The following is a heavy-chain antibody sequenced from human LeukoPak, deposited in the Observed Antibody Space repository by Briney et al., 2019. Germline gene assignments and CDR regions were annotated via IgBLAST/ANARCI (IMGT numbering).Heavy chain of an antibody. Sequence: QPGRSLRLSCAASGFTFSSYGMHWVRQAPGKGLEWVAVISYDGSNKYYADSVKGRFTISRDNSKNTLYLQMNSLRAEDTAVYYCERLAPLGGFIFIIFFDSWGQGPLVTVSS. CDR3: ERLAPLGGFIFIIFFDS. CDR1: GFTFSSYG. V-gene: IGHV3-30*03. J-gene: IGHJ4*02. CDR2: ISYDGSNK. D-gene: IGHD3-16*02.